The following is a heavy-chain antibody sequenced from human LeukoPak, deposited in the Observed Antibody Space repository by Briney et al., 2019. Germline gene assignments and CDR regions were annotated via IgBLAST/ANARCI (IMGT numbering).Heavy chain of an antibody. CDR2: MNTSSGNT. D-gene: IGHD2-15*01. J-gene: IGHJ3*02. V-gene: IGHV1-8*01. CDR3: ARGAVSRDCSGGSCYHFDI. Sequence: ASVNVSCRASGYTFTSDINWVRQATGQGLEWMGWMNTSSGNTDYAPKFQGRVTMTRDISIRTAYMELSSLRSEDTAVYYCARGAVSRDCSGGSCYHFDIWGQGTMVTVSS. CDR1: GYTFTSD.